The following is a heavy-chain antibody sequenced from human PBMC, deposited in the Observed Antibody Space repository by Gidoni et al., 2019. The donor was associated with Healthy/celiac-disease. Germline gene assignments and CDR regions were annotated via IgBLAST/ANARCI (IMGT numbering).Heavy chain of an antibody. D-gene: IGHD3-22*01. Sequence: QVQLVESGGGVVQPGRSLRLACAASGFTFSSYGMHWVRQAPGKGLEWVAVISYDGSNKYYADSVKGRFTISRDNSKNTLYLQMNSLRAEDTAVYYCAKAAMIVVGWGEFDYWGQGTLVTVSS. V-gene: IGHV3-30*18. CDR1: GFTFSSYG. CDR3: AKAAMIVVGWGEFDY. J-gene: IGHJ4*02. CDR2: ISYDGSNK.